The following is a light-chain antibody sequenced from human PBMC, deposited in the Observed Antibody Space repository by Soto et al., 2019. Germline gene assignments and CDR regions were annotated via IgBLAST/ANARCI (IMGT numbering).Light chain of an antibody. CDR1: QAISSS. J-gene: IGKJ2*01. CDR2: AAS. V-gene: IGKV1-12*01. Sequence: DIQMTQFPSTVSASVGDRVTITCRASQAISSSLGWYQQKPGKAPSLLISAASSLQSGVPSRFSGSGSGTDFPLTISSLQPGDFATYYWQQAGSLQYTFGQGTKVEI. CDR3: QQAGSLQYT.